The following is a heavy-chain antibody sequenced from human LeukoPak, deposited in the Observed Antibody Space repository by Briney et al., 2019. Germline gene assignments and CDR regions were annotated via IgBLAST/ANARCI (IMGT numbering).Heavy chain of an antibody. V-gene: IGHV1-2*02. CDR1: GYTFTGYY. J-gene: IGHJ4*02. CDR3: ATVVAGVTCDH. CDR2: IKPDSGGT. D-gene: IGHD2-15*01. Sequence: GASVKASCKASGYTFTGYYMHWVRQAPGQGLEWMGWIKPDSGGTTYAQKFQGRVTMTRDTSISTAYLELSSLRSDDAAVYYCATVVAGVTCDHWGQGTLVTVSS.